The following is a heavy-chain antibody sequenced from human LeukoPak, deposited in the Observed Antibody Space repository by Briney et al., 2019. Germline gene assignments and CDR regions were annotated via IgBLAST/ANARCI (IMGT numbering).Heavy chain of an antibody. CDR2: INPSGGST. D-gene: IGHD6-19*01. V-gene: IGHV1-46*01. Sequence: ASVKVSCKASGYTFTSYYMHWVRQAPGQGLEWMGIINPSGGSTSYAQKFQGRVTMTRDTSSSTAYMDLSRLRSDDTAVYYCAKDQSSDWYGYYYYYMDVWGKGTTVTIPS. CDR1: GYTFTSYY. J-gene: IGHJ6*03. CDR3: AKDQSSDWYGYYYYYMDV.